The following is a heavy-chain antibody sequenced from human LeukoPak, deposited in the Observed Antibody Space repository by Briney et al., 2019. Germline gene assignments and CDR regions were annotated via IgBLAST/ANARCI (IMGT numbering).Heavy chain of an antibody. D-gene: IGHD4-17*01. CDR3: ARDPNGDYIGAFDM. CDR2: IRGGGGSA. V-gene: IGHV3-23*01. J-gene: IGHJ3*02. Sequence: GGSLRLSCTASGFTLSAYAMMWVRQAPGKGPEWVSAIRGGGGSAFYADSVKGRFTISRDNSKYTLFFQMNSLRAEDTAVYYCARDPNGDYIGAFDMWGPGTMVTVSS. CDR1: GFTLSAYA.